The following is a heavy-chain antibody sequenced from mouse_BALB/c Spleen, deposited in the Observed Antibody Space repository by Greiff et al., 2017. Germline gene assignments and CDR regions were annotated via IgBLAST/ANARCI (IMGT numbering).Heavy chain of an antibody. D-gene: IGHD2-4*01. CDR2: IDPENGDT. Sequence: VHVKQSGAELVRSGASVKLSCTASGFNIKDYYMHWVKQRPEQGLEWIGWIDPENGDTEYAPKFQGKATMTADTSSNTAYLQLSSLTSEDTAVYYCNAGLAFAYWGQGTLVTVSA. CDR3: NAGLAFAY. J-gene: IGHJ3*01. V-gene: IGHV14-4*02. CDR1: GFNIKDYY.